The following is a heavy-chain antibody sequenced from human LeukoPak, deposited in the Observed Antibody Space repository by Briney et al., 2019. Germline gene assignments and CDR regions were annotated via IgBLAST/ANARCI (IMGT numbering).Heavy chain of an antibody. V-gene: IGHV3-13*01. J-gene: IGHJ3*02. Sequence: GGSLRLSCEASGFTFSDFDMHWVRQATGKGLEWVSGIGSSSDTYYLASVRGRFTISRENAKNSFYLQMNSLTGGDTAVYFCARKIGDDAFDIWGQGTMVTVSS. D-gene: IGHD1-14*01. CDR3: ARKIGDDAFDI. CDR1: GFTFSDFD. CDR2: IGSSSDT.